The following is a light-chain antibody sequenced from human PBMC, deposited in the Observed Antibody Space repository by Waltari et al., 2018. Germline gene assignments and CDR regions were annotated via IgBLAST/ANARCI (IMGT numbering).Light chain of an antibody. V-gene: IGKV1-39*01. CDR3: QQSYSTLFT. CDR2: AAS. CDR1: QSSSSY. J-gene: IGKJ4*01. Sequence: DIQMTQSPSSLSASVGDRVTITCPASQSSSSYLKWYQQKPGKAPKLLIYAASSLQSGVPSRFSGSGSGTDFTLTISSLQPEDFATYYCQQSYSTLFTFGGGTKVEIK.